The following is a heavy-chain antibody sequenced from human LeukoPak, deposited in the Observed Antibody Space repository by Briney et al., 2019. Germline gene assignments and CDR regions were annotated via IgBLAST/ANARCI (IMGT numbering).Heavy chain of an antibody. J-gene: IGHJ4*02. CDR2: ISAYDGNT. CDR1: GYAFISYG. D-gene: IGHD3-10*01. CDR3: TRDAYGSGKGYFDY. V-gene: IGHV1-18*01. Sequence: EASVTVSCRASGYAFISYGFSWVRQAPGQGLEWMGWISAYDGNTKSIDKLQGRVTLTTDTSTNTAYLELRGLRSDDTAVYYCTRDAYGSGKGYFDYWGQGTLVTVSS.